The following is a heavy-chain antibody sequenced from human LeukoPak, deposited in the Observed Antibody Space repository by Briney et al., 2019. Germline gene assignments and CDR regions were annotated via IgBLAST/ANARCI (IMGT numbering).Heavy chain of an antibody. CDR1: GFSFSTSW. CDR2: ISPDGRET. CDR3: ARVSLMIDFDY. Sequence: GSLRLSCAASGFSFSTSWMNWLRQAPGKGLEWVANISPDGRETYYVDSVTGRFTISRDNAKNSLYLQMSSLRADDTAVYYCARVSLMIDFDYWGQGSLVTVSS. D-gene: IGHD3-16*01. V-gene: IGHV3-7*01. J-gene: IGHJ4*02.